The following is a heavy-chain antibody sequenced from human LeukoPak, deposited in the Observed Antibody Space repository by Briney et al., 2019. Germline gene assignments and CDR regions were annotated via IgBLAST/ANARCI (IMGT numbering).Heavy chain of an antibody. D-gene: IGHD3-16*01. CDR2: ISSGSSFI. CDR3: VRDQGGERWFDP. J-gene: IGHJ5*02. CDR1: GFTFSSYA. Sequence: PGGSLRLSCAASGFTFSSYAMSWVRQAPGKGLEWVSSISSGSSFIYYADSVKGRFTIARDNTKNSLYLQMNSLRPEDTAIYYCVRDQGGERWFDPWGQGTLVTVSS. V-gene: IGHV3-21*01.